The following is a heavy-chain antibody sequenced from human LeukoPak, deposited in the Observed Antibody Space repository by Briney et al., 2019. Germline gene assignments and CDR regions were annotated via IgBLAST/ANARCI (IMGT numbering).Heavy chain of an antibody. CDR1: GGSITTYY. V-gene: IGHV4-59*01. CDR3: AGIHLGELSSINWFDP. Sequence: PSETLSPTCTVSGGSITTYYWSWIRQPPGKGLEWIGYIYYSGSTNYNPSLKSRVTISVDTSKNQFSLKLSSVTAADTAVYYCAGIHLGELSSINWFDPWGQGTLVTVSS. J-gene: IGHJ5*02. D-gene: IGHD3-16*02. CDR2: IYYSGST.